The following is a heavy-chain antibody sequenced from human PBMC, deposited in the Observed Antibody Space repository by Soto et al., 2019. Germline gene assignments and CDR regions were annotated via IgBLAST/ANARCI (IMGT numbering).Heavy chain of an antibody. J-gene: IGHJ6*03. Sequence: GASVKVSCKASGYTFTSYAMHWVRQAPGQRLEWMGWINAGNGNTKYSQKFQGRVTITRDTSASTAYMELSSLRSEDTAVYYCARDMSPRYDILTGYYYYYYMDVWGKGTKVTVSS. CDR1: GYTFTSYA. CDR3: ARDMSPRYDILTGYYYYYYMDV. V-gene: IGHV1-3*01. CDR2: INAGNGNT. D-gene: IGHD3-9*01.